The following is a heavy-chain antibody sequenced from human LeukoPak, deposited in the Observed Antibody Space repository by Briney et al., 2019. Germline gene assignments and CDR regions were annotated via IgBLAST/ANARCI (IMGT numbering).Heavy chain of an antibody. CDR1: GFTFSSYS. CDR3: ARGRIGGYCSSTSCYTGYYFDY. Sequence: GSLRLSCAASGFTFSSYSMNWVRQAPGKGLEWVSSISSSSSYIYYADSVKGRFTISRDNAKNSLYLQMNSLRAEDTAVYYCARGRIGGYCSSTSCYTGYYFDYWGQGTLVTVSS. CDR2: ISSSSSYI. D-gene: IGHD2-2*02. J-gene: IGHJ4*02. V-gene: IGHV3-21*01.